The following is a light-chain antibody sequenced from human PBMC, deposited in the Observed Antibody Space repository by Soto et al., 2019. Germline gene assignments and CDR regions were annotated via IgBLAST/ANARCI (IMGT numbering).Light chain of an antibody. V-gene: IGLV2-14*01. J-gene: IGLJ1*01. Sequence: QSALTQPASVSGSPGQSITISCTGTSSDVGGYNYVSWYQQHPGKAPKLMIYDVSNRPSGVSNRFSGSKSGNTASLTISGLRAEDEADYYCSSYTSSSTQVFGTGTKVTV. CDR2: DVS. CDR1: SSDVGGYNY. CDR3: SSYTSSSTQV.